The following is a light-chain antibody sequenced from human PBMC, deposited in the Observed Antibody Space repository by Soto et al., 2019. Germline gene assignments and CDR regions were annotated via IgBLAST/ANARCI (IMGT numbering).Light chain of an antibody. CDR1: SGYSTYG. Sequence: QPVLTQSPSASASLGASVKLTCTLSSGYSTYGIAWHQQQPEKGPRFLMKLNSDGSHNKGDGIPDRFSGSSSGAARYLTISSLQLEDEADYYCQTWGTGIWVFGGGTKVTVL. V-gene: IGLV4-69*01. CDR2: LNSDGSH. CDR3: QTWGTGIWV. J-gene: IGLJ3*02.